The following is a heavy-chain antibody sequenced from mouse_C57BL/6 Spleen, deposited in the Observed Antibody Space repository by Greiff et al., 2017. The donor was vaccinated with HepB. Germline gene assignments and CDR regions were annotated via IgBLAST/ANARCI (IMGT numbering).Heavy chain of an antibody. J-gene: IGHJ1*03. CDR3: SREGDYGSREYFDV. Sequence: VQVVESGAELVKPGASVKISCKASGYAFSSYWMNWVKQRPGKGLEWIGQIYPGDGYTNYNGKFKGKATLTADKSSSTAYMQLSSLTSEDSAVYFWSREGDYGSREYFDVWGTGTTVTVSS. D-gene: IGHD1-1*01. V-gene: IGHV1-80*01. CDR2: IYPGDGYT. CDR1: GYAFSSYW.